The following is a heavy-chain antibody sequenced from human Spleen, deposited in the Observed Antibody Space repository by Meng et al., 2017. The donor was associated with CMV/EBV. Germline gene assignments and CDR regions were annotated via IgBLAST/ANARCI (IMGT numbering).Heavy chain of an antibody. J-gene: IGHJ4*02. Sequence: CAASAFTFSDYYMSWIRQAPGKGLEWVSDISISGSTIYYADSVKGRFTISRDNAKNSLYLQMNSLRAEDTAVYYCARAGGSYLPFDYWGQGTLVTVSS. CDR3: ARAGGSYLPFDY. CDR2: ISISGSTI. V-gene: IGHV3-11*01. CDR1: AFTFSDYY. D-gene: IGHD1-26*01.